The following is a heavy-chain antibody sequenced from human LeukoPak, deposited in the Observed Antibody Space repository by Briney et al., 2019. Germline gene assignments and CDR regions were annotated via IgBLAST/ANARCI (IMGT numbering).Heavy chain of an antibody. CDR2: INPSGGGT. CDR1: GYTFTSYG. D-gene: IGHD1-26*01. J-gene: IGHJ3*02. V-gene: IGHV1-46*01. CDR3: ARGGWELGDAFDI. Sequence: ASVKVSCKASGYTFTSYGISWVRQAPGQGLEWMGIINPSGGGTSYAQKFQGRVTMTRDTSTSTVYMELSNLRSEDTAVYYCARGGWELGDAFDIWGQGTMVTVSS.